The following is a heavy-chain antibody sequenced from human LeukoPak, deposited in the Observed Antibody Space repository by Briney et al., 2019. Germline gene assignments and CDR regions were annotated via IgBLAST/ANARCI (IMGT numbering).Heavy chain of an antibody. Sequence: PSETLSLTCVVSGGSISSGGYSWSWIRQPPGKGLEWIGYIYHSGSTYYNPSLKSRVTISVDRSKNQFSLKLSSVTAADTAVYYCARGDFWSGMDVWGQGTTVTVSS. J-gene: IGHJ6*02. CDR3: ARGDFWSGMDV. V-gene: IGHV4-30-2*01. D-gene: IGHD3-3*01. CDR1: GGSISSGGYS. CDR2: IYHSGST.